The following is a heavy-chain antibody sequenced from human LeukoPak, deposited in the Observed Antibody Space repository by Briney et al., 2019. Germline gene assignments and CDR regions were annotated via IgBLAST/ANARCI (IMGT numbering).Heavy chain of an antibody. CDR2: ISGSGGNT. D-gene: IGHD5-12*01. CDR1: GFTFTNYA. Sequence: PGGSLRLSCAASGFTFTNYAMTWVRQAPGKGLQWVSDISGSGGNTYYADSVKGRFTISRDNSKNTLYLQMKNLRAEDTAVYYCAKDGAWLRFDDWGQGILVTVSS. CDR3: AKDGAWLRFDD. J-gene: IGHJ4*02. V-gene: IGHV3-23*01.